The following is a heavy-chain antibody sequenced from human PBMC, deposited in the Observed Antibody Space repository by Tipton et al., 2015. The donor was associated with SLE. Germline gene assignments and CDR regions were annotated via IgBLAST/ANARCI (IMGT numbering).Heavy chain of an antibody. Sequence: LRPSCTVSGGSISSYYWSWIRQPPGKGLEWIGYIYYSGSTNYNPSLKSRVTISVDTSKNQFSPKLSSVTAADTAVYYCAREVVGADDAFDIWGQGTMVTVSS. CDR1: GGSISSYY. J-gene: IGHJ3*02. CDR3: AREVVGADDAFDI. V-gene: IGHV4-59*01. CDR2: IYYSGST. D-gene: IGHD1-26*01.